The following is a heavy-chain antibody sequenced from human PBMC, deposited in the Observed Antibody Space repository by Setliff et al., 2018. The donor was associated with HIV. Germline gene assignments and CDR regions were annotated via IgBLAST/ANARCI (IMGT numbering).Heavy chain of an antibody. CDR2: IYYSGSS. Sequence: PSETLSLTCTVSGDSVNSYNYYWSWIRQQPGKGLEWIGYIYYSGSSYYNPSVRSRVIMSLDTSENHFSLKLSSVTAADTAVYYCVRNSFDYVEEEWGQGTQVTVSS. V-gene: IGHV4-31*03. CDR3: VRNSFDYVEEE. CDR1: GDSVNSYNYY. J-gene: IGHJ4*02. D-gene: IGHD3-9*01.